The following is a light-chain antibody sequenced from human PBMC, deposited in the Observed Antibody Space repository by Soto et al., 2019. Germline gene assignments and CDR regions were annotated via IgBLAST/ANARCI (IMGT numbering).Light chain of an antibody. Sequence: DIQMTQSPSSLSASVGDRVTIICRASQNINSYLAWFQQKPGKAPQSLIYDATSLQSGVTARFSGSGSGTDFSLTISSLQPEDAATYYCQQYERYNPSFGGGTKLEI. CDR3: QQYERYNPS. V-gene: IGKV1-16*01. J-gene: IGKJ4*01. CDR1: QNINSY. CDR2: DAT.